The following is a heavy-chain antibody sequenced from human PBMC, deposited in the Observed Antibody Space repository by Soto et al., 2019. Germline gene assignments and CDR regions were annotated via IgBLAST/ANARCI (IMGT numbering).Heavy chain of an antibody. D-gene: IGHD3-16*01. Sequence: SETLSLTCTVSGGSASSDNYWSWIRQPPGKGLEWIGHIYYSGNTDYNPSLKSRLAISIDTSKNQFSLKLSSVTAADTAVYFCAREGGESSDGLYYFDSWGQGSLVTVSS. J-gene: IGHJ4*02. CDR1: GGSASSDNY. CDR2: IYYSGNT. V-gene: IGHV4-30-4*01. CDR3: AREGGESSDGLYYFDS.